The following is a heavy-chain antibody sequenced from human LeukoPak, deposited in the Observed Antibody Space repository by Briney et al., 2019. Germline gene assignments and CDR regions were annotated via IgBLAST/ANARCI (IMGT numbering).Heavy chain of an antibody. CDR3: AKFSGSSGYYEDFDY. J-gene: IGHJ4*02. V-gene: IGHV3-23*01. CDR1: GFTFSSYA. D-gene: IGHD3-22*01. Sequence: PGGSLRLSCAASGFTFSSYAMSWVRQAPGKGLEWVSGISGSGGKKYYADSVKGRFTISRDNSKNTLYLQMNSLRAEDTAIYYCAKFSGSSGYYEDFDYWGQGTLVTVSS. CDR2: ISGSGGKK.